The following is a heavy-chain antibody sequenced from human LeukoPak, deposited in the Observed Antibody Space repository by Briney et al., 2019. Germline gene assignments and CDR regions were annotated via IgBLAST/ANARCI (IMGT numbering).Heavy chain of an antibody. CDR3: AKDITTVIHRQFDY. CDR2: ISWNSGSI. J-gene: IGHJ4*02. V-gene: IGHV3-9*01. D-gene: IGHD4-17*01. CDR1: GFTFDDYA. Sequence: GRSLRLSCAASGFTFDDYAMDWVRHAPGKGLEWVSCISWNSGSIGYADSVKGRFAISRDNAKNSLYLQMNSLRAEDTALYYCAKDITTVIHRQFDYWGQGTLVTVSS.